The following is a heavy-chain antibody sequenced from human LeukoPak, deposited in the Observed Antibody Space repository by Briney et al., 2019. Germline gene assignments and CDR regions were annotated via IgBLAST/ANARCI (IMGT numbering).Heavy chain of an antibody. V-gene: IGHV1-69*05. CDR1: GGTFSSYA. CDR3: ARGAERATIEDEPNDYFDY. J-gene: IGHJ4*02. Sequence: GASVKVSCKXSGGTFSSYAISWVRQAPGQGLEWMGRIIPIFGTANYAQKFQGRVTITTDESTSTAYMELSSLRSEDTAVYYCARGAERATIEDEPNDYFDYWGQGTLVTVSS. D-gene: IGHD5-24*01. CDR2: IIPIFGTA.